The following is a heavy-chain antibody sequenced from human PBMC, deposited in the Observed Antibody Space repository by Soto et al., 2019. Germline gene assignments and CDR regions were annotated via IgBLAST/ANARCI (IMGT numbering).Heavy chain of an antibody. Sequence: PGGSLRLSCAASGFTFSSYGMHWVRQAPGKGLEWVAVIWYDGSNKYYADSVKGRFTISRDNSKNTLYLQMNSLRAEDTAVYYCARDGTDCSGGSCYSEFFDYWGQGTLVTVSS. CDR1: GFTFSSYG. J-gene: IGHJ4*02. D-gene: IGHD2-15*01. CDR3: ARDGTDCSGGSCYSEFFDY. CDR2: IWYDGSNK. V-gene: IGHV3-33*01.